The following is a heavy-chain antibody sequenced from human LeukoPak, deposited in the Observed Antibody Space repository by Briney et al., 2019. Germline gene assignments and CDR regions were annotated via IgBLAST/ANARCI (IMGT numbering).Heavy chain of an antibody. CDR3: ARGRDSRGKGRPTHPDV. J-gene: IGHJ6*02. Sequence: GGSLRLSCAASGFTVSSNYMSWVRQAPGKGLEWVSVIYSGGSTYYADSVKGRFTISRDNSKNTLYLQMNSLRAEDTAVYYCARGRDSRGKGRPTHPDVWGQGTTVTVSS. V-gene: IGHV3-53*01. CDR1: GFTVSSNY. CDR2: IYSGGST. D-gene: IGHD3-16*01.